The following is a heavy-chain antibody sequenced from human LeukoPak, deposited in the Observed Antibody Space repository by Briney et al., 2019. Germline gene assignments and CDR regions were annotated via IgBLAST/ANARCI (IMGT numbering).Heavy chain of an antibody. CDR3: ARDSGNYLDAFDI. CDR2: ISYDGSNK. V-gene: IGHV3-30*03. D-gene: IGHD1-7*01. CDR1: GFTFSSYG. J-gene: IGHJ3*02. Sequence: GRSLRLSCAASGFTFSSYGMHWVRQAPGKGLEWVAVISYDGSNKYYADSVKGRFTISRDNSKNTLYLQMNSLRAEDTAVYYCARDSGNYLDAFDIWGQGTMVTVSS.